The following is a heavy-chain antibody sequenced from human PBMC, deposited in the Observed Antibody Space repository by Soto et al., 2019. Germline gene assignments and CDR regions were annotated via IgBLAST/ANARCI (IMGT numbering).Heavy chain of an antibody. CDR1: GYTFTNYG. CDR3: ARGRRSDTYGRY. D-gene: IGHD5-18*01. V-gene: IGHV1-18*01. CDR2: ISAYNGNT. Sequence: ASVKVSCKASGYTFTNYGISWVRQAPGQGLEWMGWISAYNGNTNYAQNLQGRVTMTTDTSTSTAYMELGSLRSDDTAVYYCARGRRSDTYGRYWGQGTMVTVYS. J-gene: IGHJ4*02.